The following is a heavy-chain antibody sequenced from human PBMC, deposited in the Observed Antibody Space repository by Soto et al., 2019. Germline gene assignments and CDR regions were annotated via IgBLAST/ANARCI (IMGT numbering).Heavy chain of an antibody. D-gene: IGHD6-19*01. CDR2: SIPMVGTP. Sequence: QVPVVQSGAEVKKPGSSVKVSCKASGGTFSSTGLNWVRQAPGQGLEWMGRSIPMVGTPNYAQKFQGRVTISADKSTSTAYMELSSLRSEDTAVYYCAICVQQLSFLENWGPGTLVTVSS. CDR3: AICVQQLSFLEN. J-gene: IGHJ4*02. V-gene: IGHV1-69*04. CDR1: GGTFSSTG.